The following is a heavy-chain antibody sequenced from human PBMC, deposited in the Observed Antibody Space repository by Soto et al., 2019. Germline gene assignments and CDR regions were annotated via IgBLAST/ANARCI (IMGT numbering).Heavy chain of an antibody. D-gene: IGHD5-12*01. V-gene: IGHV2-5*01. CDR3: AHSIVATITSSDNWFDP. CDR2: IYWNDDK. CDR1: GFSLSTSGVG. J-gene: IGHJ5*02. Sequence: QITLKESGPPLVNPTQTLTLTCTFSGFSLSTSGVGVGWIRQPPGKALERLALIYWNDDKRYSPSLKSRLTITKDTSKNQVVLTMTNIDPVDTATYYFAHSIVATITSSDNWFDPWGQGTLVTVSS.